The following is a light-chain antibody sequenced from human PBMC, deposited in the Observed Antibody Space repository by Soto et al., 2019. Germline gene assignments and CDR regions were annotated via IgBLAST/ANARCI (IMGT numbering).Light chain of an antibody. CDR1: ASVTNF. V-gene: IGKV3-11*01. CDR2: GAF. CDR3: QQRNVWPPVT. Sequence: EIVLTQSPATLSLSPGERATLSCGASASVTNFLAWYQQKPGQAPRLLIYGAFNRATGIPARFSGSGSGTDFTLTISSLEPEDSAVYYCQQRNVWPPVTFGQGTRLEIK. J-gene: IGKJ5*01.